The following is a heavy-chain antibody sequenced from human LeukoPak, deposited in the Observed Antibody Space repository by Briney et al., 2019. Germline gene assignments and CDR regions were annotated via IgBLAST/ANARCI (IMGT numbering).Heavy chain of an antibody. V-gene: IGHV3-23*01. CDR2: ISGSGGST. CDR1: GFTFSSYA. D-gene: IGHD2-21*02. Sequence: PGGSLRLSCAASGFTFSSYAMSWVRQAPGKGLEWVSAISGSGGSTYYADSVKGRFTISRDNSKNTLYLQMNSLRAEDTAVYYCAKPPYSHLAYCGGDCYSVYFQHWGQGTLVTVSS. CDR3: AKPPYSHLAYCGGDCYSVYFQH. J-gene: IGHJ1*01.